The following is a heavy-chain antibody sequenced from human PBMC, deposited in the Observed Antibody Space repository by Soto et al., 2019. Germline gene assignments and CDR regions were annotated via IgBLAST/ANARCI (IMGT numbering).Heavy chain of an antibody. CDR2: INSNGGST. Sequence: EVQLVESGGGLVQPGGSLRLSCAASGFTFSSYAMHWVRQAPGKGLEYVSAINSNGGSTYYANSVKGRFTISRDNTKNTLYLQMSSLRAEDMAVYYCAGGDYGDNVLNYWGQGTLVTVSS. D-gene: IGHD4-17*01. CDR3: AGGDYGDNVLNY. J-gene: IGHJ4*02. CDR1: GFTFSSYA. V-gene: IGHV3-64*01.